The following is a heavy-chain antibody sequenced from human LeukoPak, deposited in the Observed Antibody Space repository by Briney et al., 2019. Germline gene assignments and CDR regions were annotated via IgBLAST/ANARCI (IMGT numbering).Heavy chain of an antibody. J-gene: IGHJ3*02. D-gene: IGHD3-3*01. Sequence: SQTLSLPCTVSGGSISSGDYYWRWIRQPPGKGLEWIGYIYYSGSTYYNPSLKSRVTISVDTSKNQFSLKLSSVTAADTAVYYCARESSLRFLEWFRAFDIWGQGTMVTVSS. V-gene: IGHV4-30-4*01. CDR1: GGSISSGDYY. CDR2: IYYSGST. CDR3: ARESSLRFLEWFRAFDI.